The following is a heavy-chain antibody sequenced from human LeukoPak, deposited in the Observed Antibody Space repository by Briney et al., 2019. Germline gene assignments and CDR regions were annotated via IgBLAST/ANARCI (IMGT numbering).Heavy chain of an antibody. Sequence: GGSLRLSCAASGFTFSSYVMSWVRQAPGKGLEWVSGISGSGGSTDYADSLKGRFTISRDNSKNTLYLQMNSLRAEDTAVYYCVPRKEWSCYMGVWNKGTTVTVSS. D-gene: IGHD3-3*01. V-gene: IGHV3-23*01. CDR1: GFTFSSYV. J-gene: IGHJ6*03. CDR2: ISGSGGST. CDR3: VPRKEWSCYMGV.